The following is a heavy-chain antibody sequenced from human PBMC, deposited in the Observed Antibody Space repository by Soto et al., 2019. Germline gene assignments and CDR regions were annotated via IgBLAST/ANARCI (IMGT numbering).Heavy chain of an antibody. Sequence: GGSLRLSCAASGFTFSSYAMSCVRQAPGKGLEWVSAISGSGGSTYYADSVKGQFTISRDNSKNTLYLQMNSLRAEDTAVYYCAKKLGYCSGGSCYFDYWGQGTLVTVSS. CDR1: GFTFSSYA. CDR2: ISGSGGST. J-gene: IGHJ4*02. CDR3: AKKLGYCSGGSCYFDY. D-gene: IGHD2-15*01. V-gene: IGHV3-23*01.